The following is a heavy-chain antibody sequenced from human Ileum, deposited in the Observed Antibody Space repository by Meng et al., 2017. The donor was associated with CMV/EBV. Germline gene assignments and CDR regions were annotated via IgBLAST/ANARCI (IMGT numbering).Heavy chain of an antibody. D-gene: IGHD1-26*01. CDR1: GLNVNSNF. Sequence: GESLKISCAASGLNVNSNFMGWVRQAPGKGLEWVSIIYTSGISYYVDSVKGRFTISRDNTKNTLYLQMNSLRAEDTAVYYCARPYTGASTLPFWGQGTLVTVSS. J-gene: IGHJ4*02. CDR3: ARPYTGASTLPF. CDR2: IYTSGIS. V-gene: IGHV3-66*04.